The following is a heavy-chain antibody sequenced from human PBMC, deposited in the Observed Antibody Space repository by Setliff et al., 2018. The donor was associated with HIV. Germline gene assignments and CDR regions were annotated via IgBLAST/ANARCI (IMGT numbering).Heavy chain of an antibody. J-gene: IGHJ5*02. CDR1: GFTFSSYA. CDR2: ISGSGGTT. V-gene: IGHV3-23*01. Sequence: GGSLRLSCAASGFTFSSYAMSWVRQAPGKGLEWVSVISGSGGTTYYVDSVKGRFTISRDNSKNTVFLQMNSLRGEDTAVYYCAALKGYSYGRGCFDPWGQGTLVTVSS. D-gene: IGHD5-18*01. CDR3: AALKGYSYGRGCFDP.